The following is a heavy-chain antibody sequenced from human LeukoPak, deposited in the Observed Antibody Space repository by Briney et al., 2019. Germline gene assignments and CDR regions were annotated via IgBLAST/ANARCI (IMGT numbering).Heavy chain of an antibody. D-gene: IGHD3-22*01. V-gene: IGHV3-33*01. J-gene: IGHJ4*02. CDR1: GFTFGNYD. Sequence: GGSLRLSCAVSGFTFGNYDMHWVRQTPGKGLEWVAVIWHDGSKEFYVDSVKGRFTISRDNSENTLYLQMNSLRAEDTAVYYCARDHHYYDSSGLRSGCIDCWGQGTLVTVSS. CDR2: IWHDGSKE. CDR3: ARDHHYYDSSGLRSGCIDC.